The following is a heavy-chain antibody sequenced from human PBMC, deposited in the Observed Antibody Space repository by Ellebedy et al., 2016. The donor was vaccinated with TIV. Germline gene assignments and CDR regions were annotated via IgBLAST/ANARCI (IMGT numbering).Heavy chain of an antibody. CDR2: IYYSGST. CDR1: GGSISSSSYY. Sequence: SETLSLXCTVSGGSISSSSYYWGWIRQPPGKGLEWIGSIYYSGSTYYNPSLKSRVTISVDTSKNQFSLKLSSVTAADTAVYYCARLPDILTGYYLGDYWGQGTLVTVSS. J-gene: IGHJ4*02. CDR3: ARLPDILTGYYLGDY. V-gene: IGHV4-39*01. D-gene: IGHD3-9*01.